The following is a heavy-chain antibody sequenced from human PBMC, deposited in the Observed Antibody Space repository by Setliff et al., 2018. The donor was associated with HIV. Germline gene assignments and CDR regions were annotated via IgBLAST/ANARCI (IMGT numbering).Heavy chain of an antibody. D-gene: IGHD6-19*01. V-gene: IGHV4-59*08. Sequence: PSETLSLTCTVSGGPISSYYWSWIRQPPGKGLEWIGYTYYSGRTNYNPSLKSRVTISVDTSRNQFSLKLSSVTAADTAVYYCASQPAYSTDWYPPGYFDHWGREPWSPSPQ. CDR1: GGPISSYY. CDR3: ASQPAYSTDWYPPGYFDH. J-gene: IGHJ4*02. CDR2: TYYSGRT.